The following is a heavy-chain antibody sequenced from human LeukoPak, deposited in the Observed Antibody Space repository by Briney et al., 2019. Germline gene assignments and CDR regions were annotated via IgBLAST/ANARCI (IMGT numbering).Heavy chain of an antibody. V-gene: IGHV1-18*01. CDR1: GYTFTSYG. CDR3: ARDPDYDILTGYPFDY. D-gene: IGHD3-9*01. CDR2: ISAYNGNT. J-gene: IGHJ4*02. Sequence: EASVKVSCKASGYTFTSYGISWVRQAPGQGLEWMGWISAYNGNTNYAQKLQGRVTMTTDTSTGTAYMELGSLRSDDTAVYYCARDPDYDILTGYPFDYWGQGTLVTVSS.